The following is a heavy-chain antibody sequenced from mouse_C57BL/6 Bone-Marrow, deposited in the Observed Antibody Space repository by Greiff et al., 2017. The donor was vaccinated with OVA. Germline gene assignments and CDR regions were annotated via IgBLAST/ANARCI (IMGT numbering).Heavy chain of an antibody. CDR2: IDPSDSYT. Sequence: QVQLQQPGAELVKPGASVKLSCKASGYTFTSYWMQWVKQRPGQGLEWIGEIDPSDSYTNYNQKFKGKAKLTVDTSSSTAYMQLSSLTSEDSAVYYCARDFYYGNYAMDYWGQGTSVTVSS. J-gene: IGHJ4*01. D-gene: IGHD2-1*01. CDR3: ARDFYYGNYAMDY. V-gene: IGHV1-50*01. CDR1: GYTFTSYW.